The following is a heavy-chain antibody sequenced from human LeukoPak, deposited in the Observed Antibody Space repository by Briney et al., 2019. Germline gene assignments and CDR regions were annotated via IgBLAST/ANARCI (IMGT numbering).Heavy chain of an antibody. J-gene: IGHJ3*02. V-gene: IGHV3-15*01. D-gene: IGHD2-21*02. CDR2: IKSKTDGGTT. CDR1: GFTFSNAW. CDR3: TTEGILAYCGGDCYSMFAFDI. Sequence: PGGTLRLSCAASGFTFSNAWMSWVRQAPGKGLEWVVRIKSKTDGGTTDYAAPVKGRFTISRDDSKNTLYLQMNSLKTEDTAVYYCTTEGILAYCGGDCYSMFAFDIWGQGTMVTVSS.